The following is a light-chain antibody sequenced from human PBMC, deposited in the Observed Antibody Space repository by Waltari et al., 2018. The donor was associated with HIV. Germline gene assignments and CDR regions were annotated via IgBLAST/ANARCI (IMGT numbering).Light chain of an antibody. J-gene: IGLJ2*01. V-gene: IGLV1-44*01. CDR3: AAWDATLKALL. CDR1: ASNIGSAG. Sequence: QSVLTQPTSASGTPGQSVTTSCSRSASNIGSAGVNWYQQLPGTAPKLLIYSNNHRPSGVPDRFSGSKSGTSASLAISGLQSEDEGSYYCAAWDATLKALLFGGGTKLTVL. CDR2: SNN.